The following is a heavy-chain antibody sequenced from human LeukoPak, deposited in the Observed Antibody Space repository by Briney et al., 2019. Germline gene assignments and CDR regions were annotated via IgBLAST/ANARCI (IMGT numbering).Heavy chain of an antibody. V-gene: IGHV3-53*05. CDR1: GFTVNSNY. CDR2: VYSDDTT. D-gene: IGHD6-6*01. CDR3: AKDGSSSSGGFDY. Sequence: GGSLRLSCAASGFTVNSNYMNWVRQAPGKGLEWVSVVYSDDTTYYADSVKGRFTISRDNSKNTLYLQMNSLRAEDTAVYYCAKDGSSSSGGFDYWGQGTLVTVSS. J-gene: IGHJ4*02.